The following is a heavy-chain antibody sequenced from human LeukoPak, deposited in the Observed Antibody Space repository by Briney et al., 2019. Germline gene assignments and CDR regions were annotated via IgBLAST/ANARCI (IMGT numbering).Heavy chain of an antibody. CDR1: GGSFSGYY. J-gene: IGHJ5*02. CDR3: ARDYSYGDYLNWFDP. D-gene: IGHD4-17*01. Sequence: PSETLSLTCAVYGGSFSGYYWSWIRQPPGKGLEWIGEINHSGSTNYNPSLKSRVTISVDTSKNQFSLKLSSVTAADTAVYYCARDYSYGDYLNWFDPWGQGTLVTVSS. V-gene: IGHV4-34*01. CDR2: INHSGST.